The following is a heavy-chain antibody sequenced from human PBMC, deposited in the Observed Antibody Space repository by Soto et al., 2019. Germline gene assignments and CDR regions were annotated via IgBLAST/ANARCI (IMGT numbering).Heavy chain of an antibody. J-gene: IGHJ4*02. V-gene: IGHV3-48*02. CDR3: AREDILGTRSFDY. D-gene: IGHD1-26*01. Sequence: GSLRLSCGASGFIFSKYSMNWVRQTPGKGLEWLSYISSNSVTIYYADSVRGRFTIFRDNAKNSLSLQMNSLRDEGTAVYYCAREDILGTRSFDYWGQGTLVTVSS. CDR1: GFIFSKYS. CDR2: ISSNSVTI.